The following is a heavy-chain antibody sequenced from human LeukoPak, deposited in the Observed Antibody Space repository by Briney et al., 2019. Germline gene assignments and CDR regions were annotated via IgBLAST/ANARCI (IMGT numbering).Heavy chain of an antibody. D-gene: IGHD6-19*01. CDR1: GGSFSGYY. Sequence: SETLSLTCAVYGGSFSGYYWSWIRQPPGKGLEWIGEINHSGSTNYNPSLKSRVTISVDTSKNQFSLKLSSVTAADTAVYYCARQRAVAVWGSYYYYMDVWGKGTTVTVSS. CDR2: INHSGST. V-gene: IGHV4-34*01. J-gene: IGHJ6*03. CDR3: ARQRAVAVWGSYYYYMDV.